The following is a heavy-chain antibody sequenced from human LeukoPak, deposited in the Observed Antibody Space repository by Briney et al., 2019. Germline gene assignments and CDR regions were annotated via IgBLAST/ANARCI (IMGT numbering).Heavy chain of an antibody. CDR3: ASHSYGYNH. J-gene: IGHJ5*02. CDR2: IKQDGSEK. D-gene: IGHD3-16*01. V-gene: IGHV3-7*01. Sequence: GSLRLSCAASGIIITSYWMSWVRQTPGKGLEWVANIKQDGSEKNYVDSVKGRFTIFRDNARNLLYLQMNSLRAEDTAVYYCASHSYGYNHWGQGTLVIVSS. CDR1: GIIITSYW.